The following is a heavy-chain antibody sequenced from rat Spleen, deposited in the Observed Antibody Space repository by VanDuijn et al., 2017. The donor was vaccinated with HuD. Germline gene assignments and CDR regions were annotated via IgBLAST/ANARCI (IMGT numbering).Heavy chain of an antibody. CDR3: ARRHYGYTDYFDY. Sequence: EVQLVESGGGLVQPGRSLKLSCAASGFTFDDYYMAWVRQAPKKGLEWVASINTGGSTYYPDSVKGRFTISRDNAKSTLSLQMDSLRSEDTATYYCARRHYGYTDYFDYWGQGVMVTVSS. D-gene: IGHD1-9*01. J-gene: IGHJ2*01. CDR2: INTGGST. CDR1: GFTFDDYY. V-gene: IGHV5-25*01.